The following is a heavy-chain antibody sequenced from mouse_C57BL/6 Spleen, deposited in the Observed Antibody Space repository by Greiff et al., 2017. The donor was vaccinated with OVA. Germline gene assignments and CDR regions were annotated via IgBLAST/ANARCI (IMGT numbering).Heavy chain of an antibody. J-gene: IGHJ2*01. CDR2: INPGSGGT. D-gene: IGHD2-3*01. V-gene: IGHV1-54*01. Sequence: VQLQQSGAELVRPGTSVKVSCKASGYAFTNYLIEWVKQRPGQGLEWIGVINPGSGGTNYNEKFKGKATLTADKSSSTAYMQLSSLTSEDSAVYFCARDGYYPRFDYWGQGTTLTVSS. CDR3: ARDGYYPRFDY. CDR1: GYAFTNYL.